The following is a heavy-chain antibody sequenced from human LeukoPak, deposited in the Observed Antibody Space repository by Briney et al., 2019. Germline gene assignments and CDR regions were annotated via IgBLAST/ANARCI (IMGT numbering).Heavy chain of an antibody. CDR1: GGSISSYY. CDR3: ARDNCSGGSCYPDY. D-gene: IGHD2-15*01. CDR2: IYYSGST. Sequence: PSETLSLTCTVSGGSISSYYWSWIRQPPGKGLGWIGYIYYSGSTNYNPSLKSRVTISVDTSKNQSSLKLSSVTAADTAVYYCARDNCSGGSCYPDYWGQGTLVTVSS. V-gene: IGHV4-59*01. J-gene: IGHJ4*02.